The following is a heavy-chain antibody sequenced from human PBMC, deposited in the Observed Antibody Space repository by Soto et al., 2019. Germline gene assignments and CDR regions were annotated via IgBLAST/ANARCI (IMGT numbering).Heavy chain of an antibody. J-gene: IGHJ4*02. D-gene: IGHD4-17*01. V-gene: IGHV4-30-4*01. CDR2: IYYSGST. CDR3: ASVGRPTVVTLDY. CDR1: GDSISSGDYY. Sequence: LSLTCTVSGDSISSGDYYWSWIRQPPGKGLEWIGYIYYSGSTYYNPSLKSRVTISVDTSKNQFSLKLSSVTAADTAVYYCASVGRPTVVTLDYWGQGTLVTVSS.